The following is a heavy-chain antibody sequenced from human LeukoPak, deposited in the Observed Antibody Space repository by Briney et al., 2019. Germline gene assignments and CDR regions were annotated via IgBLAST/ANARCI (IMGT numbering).Heavy chain of an antibody. Sequence: SETLSLTCTVSGGSISNTFYYWGWLRQPPGTGLEWLGSINYSGSTYYNPSLKSRVTISIDTSKNQFSLKLSSVTAADTAVYYCARTPLGATAYVDYWGQGTLVTVS. V-gene: IGHV4-39*07. CDR3: ARTPLGATAYVDY. D-gene: IGHD1-26*01. CDR1: GGSISNTFYY. J-gene: IGHJ4*02. CDR2: INYSGST.